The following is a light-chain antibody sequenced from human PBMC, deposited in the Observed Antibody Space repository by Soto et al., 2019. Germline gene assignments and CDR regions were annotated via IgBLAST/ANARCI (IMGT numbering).Light chain of an antibody. Sequence: DIQLTQSPSSLSASVGDIVTISCRASQSISNSLNWYQQKPGKVPRLLIYAASSLQSGVPSRFSGSGSGTDFTLTISSLQPEDFATYYCQQSYSNPFTFGGGTKVDIK. CDR3: QQSYSNPFT. CDR1: QSISNS. CDR2: AAS. J-gene: IGKJ4*01. V-gene: IGKV1-39*01.